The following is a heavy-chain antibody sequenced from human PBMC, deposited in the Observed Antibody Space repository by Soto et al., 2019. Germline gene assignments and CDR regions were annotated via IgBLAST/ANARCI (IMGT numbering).Heavy chain of an antibody. J-gene: IGHJ6*03. CDR2: ISWNSGTI. D-gene: IGHD3-16*01. CDR3: ARWGTQNGFYYYMDV. CDR1: GFTFDDYA. Sequence: GGSLRLSCAASGFTFDDYAMHWVRQAPGKGLEWVSRISWNSGTIDYADSVRGRFTISRDNAKSFLYLEMNSLRSDDTALYYCARWGTQNGFYYYMDVWGRGTTVTVSS. V-gene: IGHV3-9*01.